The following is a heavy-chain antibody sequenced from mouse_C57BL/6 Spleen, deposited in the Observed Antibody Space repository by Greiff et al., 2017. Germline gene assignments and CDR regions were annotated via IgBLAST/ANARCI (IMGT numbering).Heavy chain of an antibody. D-gene: IGHD3-3*01. CDR3: ARAGTLDD. V-gene: IGHV1-55*01. CDR1: GYTFTSYW. Sequence: VQLQQPGAELVKPGASVKMSCKASGYTFTSYWITWVKQRPGQGLEWIGDIYPGSGSTNYNEKFKSTATLTVDTSSSTASMQLSSLTSEDSAVYYCARAGTLDDWGQGTTLTVYS. J-gene: IGHJ2*01. CDR2: IYPGSGST.